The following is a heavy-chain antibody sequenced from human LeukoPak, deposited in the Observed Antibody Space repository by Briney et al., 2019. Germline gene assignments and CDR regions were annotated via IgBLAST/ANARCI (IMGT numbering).Heavy chain of an antibody. CDR1: GFTFSSYS. CDR3: ARGPYSRSGYFPYYYYMDV. D-gene: IGHD3-22*01. V-gene: IGHV3-21*01. J-gene: IGHJ6*03. CDR2: ISSSSSNI. Sequence: AGGSLRLSCAASGFTFSSYSMNWVRQAPGKGLEWVSSISSSSSNIYYADSVKGRFTISRDNAKNSLYLQMNSLRVEDTAVYYCARGPYSRSGYFPYYYYMDVWGKGTTVTVSS.